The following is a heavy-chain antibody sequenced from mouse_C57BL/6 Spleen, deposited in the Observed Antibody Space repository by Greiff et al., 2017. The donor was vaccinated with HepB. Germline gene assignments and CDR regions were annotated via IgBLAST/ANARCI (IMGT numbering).Heavy chain of an antibody. V-gene: IGHV1-15*01. D-gene: IGHD1-1*01. CDR3: TRRYYGSRAMDY. CDR1: GYTFTDYE. Sequence: SGAELVRPGASVTLSCKASGYTFTDYEMHWVKQTPVHGLEWIGAIDPETGGTAYNQKFKGKAILTADKSSSTAYMELRSLTSEDSAVYYCTRRYYGSRAMDYWGQGTSVTVSS. J-gene: IGHJ4*01. CDR2: IDPETGGT.